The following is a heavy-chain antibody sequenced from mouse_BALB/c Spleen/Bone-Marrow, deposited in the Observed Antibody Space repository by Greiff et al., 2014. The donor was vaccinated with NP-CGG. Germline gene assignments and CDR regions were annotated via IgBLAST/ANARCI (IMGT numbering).Heavy chain of an antibody. V-gene: IGHV2-6-2*01. CDR1: GFSLTSYG. CDR2: IWSDGST. J-gene: IGHJ4*01. Sequence: VKLVESGPDLVAPSQSLSLTRTVSGFSLTSYGLHWVRQPPGKGLEWLGVIWSDGSTTYNSALKSRLSISKDNSKRQVLLKMNSLQTDDTAMYYCARSGTDYAMDYWGQGTSVTVSS. CDR3: ARSGTDYAMDY. D-gene: IGHD4-1*01.